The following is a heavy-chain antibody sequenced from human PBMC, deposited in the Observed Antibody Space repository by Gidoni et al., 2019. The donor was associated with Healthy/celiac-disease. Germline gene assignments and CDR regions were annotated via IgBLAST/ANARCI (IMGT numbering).Heavy chain of an antibody. CDR1: GGSFSGYY. J-gene: IGHJ3*02. Sequence: QVQLQQWGAGLLKPSETLSLTCAVYGGSFSGYYWSWIRQPPGKGLEWIGEINHSGSTNYNPSLKSRVTISVDTPKNQFSLKLSSVTAADTAVYYCARSNRRGMATPGRAFDIWGQGTMVTVSS. V-gene: IGHV4-34*01. CDR3: ARSNRRGMATPGRAFDI. CDR2: INHSGST. D-gene: IGHD5-12*01.